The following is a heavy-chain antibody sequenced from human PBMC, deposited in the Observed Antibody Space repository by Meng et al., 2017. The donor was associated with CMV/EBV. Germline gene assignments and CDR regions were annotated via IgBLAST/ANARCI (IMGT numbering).Heavy chain of an antibody. D-gene: IGHD4-11*01. CDR2: ISWNSGGI. Sequence: SLKISCAASGFTFDDYAMHWVRQGPGKGLEWVSGISWNSGGIVYADSVKGRFTISRDNAKNSLYLQMNSLRDEDMALYHCAKGVYSNYDAPFDYWGQGILVTVSS. J-gene: IGHJ4*02. V-gene: IGHV3-9*03. CDR1: GFTFDDYA. CDR3: AKGVYSNYDAPFDY.